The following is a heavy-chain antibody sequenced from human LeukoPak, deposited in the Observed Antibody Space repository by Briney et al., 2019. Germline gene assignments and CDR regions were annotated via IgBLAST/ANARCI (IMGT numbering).Heavy chain of an antibody. Sequence: GASVKVSCKASGYTFTSYYMHWVRQAPGQGLEWMGIINPSGGSTSYAQKFQGRVTMTEDTSTDTAYMELSSLRSEDTAVYYCATPKVYYYGSGVEYYFDYWGQGTLVTVSS. CDR2: INPSGGST. D-gene: IGHD3-10*01. J-gene: IGHJ4*02. CDR3: ATPKVYYYGSGVEYYFDY. V-gene: IGHV1-46*01. CDR1: GYTFTSYY.